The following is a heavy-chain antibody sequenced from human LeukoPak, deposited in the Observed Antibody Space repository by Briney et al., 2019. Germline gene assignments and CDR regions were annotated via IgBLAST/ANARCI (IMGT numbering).Heavy chain of an antibody. V-gene: IGHV4-4*07. CDR3: ARSEHPEYCTNGVCYYFDY. D-gene: IGHD2-8*01. Sequence: SETLSLTCTVSGGSISSYYWSWIRQPAGKGLEWIGRIYTSGSTNYNPSLKSRVTISVDTSKNQFSLKLSSVTAADTAVYYCARSEHPEYCTNGVCYYFDYWGQGTLVTVSS. CDR1: GGSISSYY. J-gene: IGHJ4*02. CDR2: IYTSGST.